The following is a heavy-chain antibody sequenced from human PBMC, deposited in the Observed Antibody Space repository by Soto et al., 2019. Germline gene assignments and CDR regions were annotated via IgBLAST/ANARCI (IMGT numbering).Heavy chain of an antibody. J-gene: IGHJ4*02. V-gene: IGHV3-21*01. CDR3: ATTTLIAVAGNTGFDY. CDR1: GFTFSSYS. CDR2: ISSSSSYI. D-gene: IGHD6-19*01. Sequence: EVQLVESGGGLVKPGGSLRLSCAASGFTFSSYSMNWVRQAPGKGLEWVSSISSSSSYIYYADSVKGRFTISRDNTKNSLYLQMNSLRAEDTAVYYCATTTLIAVAGNTGFDYWGQGTLVIVSS.